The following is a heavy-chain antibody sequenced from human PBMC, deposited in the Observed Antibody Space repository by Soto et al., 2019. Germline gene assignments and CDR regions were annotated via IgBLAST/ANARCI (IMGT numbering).Heavy chain of an antibody. CDR3: ASITMVRGVIITGGADAFDI. CDR1: GYTFTSYV. J-gene: IGHJ3*02. V-gene: IGHV1-18*01. CDR2: ISAYNGNT. D-gene: IGHD3-10*01. Sequence: ASVKVSCKASGYTFTSYVSSWVRQAPGQGLEWMGWISAYNGNTNYAQKLQGRVTMTTDTSTSTAYMELRSLRSDDTAVYYCASITMVRGVIITGGADAFDIWG.